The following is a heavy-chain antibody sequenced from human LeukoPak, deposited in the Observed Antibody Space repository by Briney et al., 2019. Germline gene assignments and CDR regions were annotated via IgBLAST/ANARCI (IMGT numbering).Heavy chain of an antibody. CDR3: AQQLDAFDI. Sequence: SETLSLTCTVSGGSISSYYWSWIRQPPGKGLEWVEYIYYSGSTNYNPSLKSRVTISVDTSKNQFSLKLSSVTAADTAVYYCAQQLDAFDIWGQGTMVTVSS. CDR2: IYYSGST. D-gene: IGHD6-13*01. CDR1: GGSISSYY. V-gene: IGHV4-59*01. J-gene: IGHJ3*02.